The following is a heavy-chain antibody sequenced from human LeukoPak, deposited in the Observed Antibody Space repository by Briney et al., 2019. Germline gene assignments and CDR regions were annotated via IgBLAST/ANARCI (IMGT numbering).Heavy chain of an antibody. CDR3: AKPYSSGWSPNDY. CDR1: GFTFSSYA. D-gene: IGHD6-19*01. V-gene: IGHV3-30*18. J-gene: IGHJ4*02. CDR2: ISYDGSNK. Sequence: PGGSLRLSCAASGFTFSSYAMSWVRQAPGKGLEWVAVISYDGSNKYYADSVKGRFTISRDNSKNTLYLQMNSLRAEDTAVYYCAKPYSSGWSPNDYWGQGTLVTVSS.